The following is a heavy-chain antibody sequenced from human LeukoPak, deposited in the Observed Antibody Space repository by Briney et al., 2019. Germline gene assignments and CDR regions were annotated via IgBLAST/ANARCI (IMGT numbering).Heavy chain of an antibody. CDR3: AREGLGSYDGTPAGAFDF. V-gene: IGHV1-46*01. D-gene: IGHD3-10*01. J-gene: IGHJ3*01. CDR1: GYIFSNHF. CDR2: FNPSGGST. Sequence: GASVKVSCKASGYIFSNHFIHWVRQAPGQGLEWMGIFNPSGGSTSYAQKFQGRVTMTSDTSASTVYMEVSSLRSDDTAIYYCAREGLGSYDGTPAGAFDFWGQGTMVTVSS.